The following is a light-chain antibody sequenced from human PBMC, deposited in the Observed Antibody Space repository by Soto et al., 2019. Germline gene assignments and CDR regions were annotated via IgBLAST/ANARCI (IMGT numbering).Light chain of an antibody. CDR2: QVS. Sequence: QSALTQPASVSGSPGQSITISCTGTSSDIGGYYYVSWYQHHPGKAPKLMIYQVSNRPSGVSNRFSGSKSGNTASLTISGLQAEDAADYYCTSYTSSSTFYVFGTGAKLTVL. CDR1: SSDIGGYYY. J-gene: IGLJ1*01. CDR3: TSYTSSSTFYV. V-gene: IGLV2-14*01.